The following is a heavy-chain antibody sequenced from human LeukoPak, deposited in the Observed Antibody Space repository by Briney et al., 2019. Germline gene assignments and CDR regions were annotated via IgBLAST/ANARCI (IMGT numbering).Heavy chain of an antibody. CDR3: ARQRVAAAGIWYYYYGMDV. D-gene: IGHD6-13*01. Sequence: SETLSLTCTVSGGSISSSSYSWGWIRQPPGKGLEWIGSIYYSGSTYYNPSLKSRVTISVDTSKNQFSLKLSSVTAADTAVYCSARQRVAAAGIWYYYYGMDVWGQGTTVTVSS. CDR1: GGSISSSSYS. V-gene: IGHV4-39*01. J-gene: IGHJ6*02. CDR2: IYYSGST.